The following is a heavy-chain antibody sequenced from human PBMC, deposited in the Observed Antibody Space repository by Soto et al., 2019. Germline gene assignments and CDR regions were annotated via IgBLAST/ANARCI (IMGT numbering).Heavy chain of an antibody. V-gene: IGHV4-59*12. CDR1: GGSISSYY. D-gene: IGHD5-18*01. J-gene: IGHJ4*02. CDR2: MYYSGSP. CDR3: ACLERGYNYGPSDY. Sequence: WETLSLTCTVSGGSISSYYWSWIWQPPGKGLEWIGYMYYSGSPNYNPSLKSRVTISVDTSKNQFSLKLRSVAAADTAVYYCACLERGYNYGPSDYWGQGTLVTVSS.